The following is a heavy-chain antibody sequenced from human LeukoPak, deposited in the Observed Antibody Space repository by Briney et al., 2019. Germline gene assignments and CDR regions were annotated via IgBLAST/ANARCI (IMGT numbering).Heavy chain of an antibody. V-gene: IGHV3-21*04. Sequence: GGSLRLSCAASGFTFSSYSMNWVRQAPGKGLEWVSSISSSSSXXXXXXXXXXXFTISRDNAKNSLYLQMNSLRAEDTAVYYCXXXXXXXXXXIDYWGQGTLXXXSS. CDR3: XXXXXXXXXXIDY. J-gene: IGHJ4*02. CDR2: ISSSSSXX. CDR1: GFTFSSYS.